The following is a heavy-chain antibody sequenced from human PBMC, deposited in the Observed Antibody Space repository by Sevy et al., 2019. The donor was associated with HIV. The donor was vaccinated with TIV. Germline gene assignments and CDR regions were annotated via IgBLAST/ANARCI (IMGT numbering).Heavy chain of an antibody. CDR1: GFIFSSYV. Sequence: LSLTCAASGFIFSSYVMSWVRQAPGKGLEWVSSISGSGGYTYYADSVKGRFTISRDNSNNMLYLQMNSLRAEDTAIYYCEAITTAGRDYWGQGTLVTVSS. D-gene: IGHD1-1*01. J-gene: IGHJ4*02. CDR3: EAITTAGRDY. CDR2: ISGSGGYT. V-gene: IGHV3-23*01.